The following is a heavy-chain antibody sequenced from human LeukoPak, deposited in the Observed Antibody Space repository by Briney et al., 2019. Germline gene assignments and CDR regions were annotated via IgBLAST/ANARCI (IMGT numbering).Heavy chain of an antibody. D-gene: IGHD3-16*01. V-gene: IGHV3-66*01. J-gene: IGHJ3*02. Sequence: GGSLRLSCAASGFIVSSNYMSWVHQAPGKGLEWVSVIYSGGGTYYADAVKGRFTISRDNSKNTLYLQMNSLRAGDTAVYYCARDHYVDAFDIWGQGTMVTVSS. CDR2: IYSGGGT. CDR3: ARDHYVDAFDI. CDR1: GFIVSSNY.